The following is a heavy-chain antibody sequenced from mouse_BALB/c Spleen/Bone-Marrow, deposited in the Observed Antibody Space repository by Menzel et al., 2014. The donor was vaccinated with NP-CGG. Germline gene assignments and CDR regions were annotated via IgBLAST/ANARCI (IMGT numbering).Heavy chain of an antibody. CDR1: GFTFKTYA. J-gene: IGHJ2*01. Sequence: DVQLQESGGGLVQPKGSLKPSCAASGFTFKTYAMNWVRQAPGKGLEWVAHIRSKSNNYATYYADSVKDRFTISRDDSQSMLYLQMNNLKTEDTAIYSCVRGYGNLDYWGQGTTLTVSS. CDR2: IRSKSNNYAT. CDR3: VRGYGNLDY. D-gene: IGHD2-1*01. V-gene: IGHV10-1*02.